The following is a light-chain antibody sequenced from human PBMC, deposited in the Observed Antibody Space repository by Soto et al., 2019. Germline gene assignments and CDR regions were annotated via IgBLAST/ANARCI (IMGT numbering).Light chain of an antibody. Sequence: IQMTHSPSTPSASVGDRVTITCRASQSISSWLAWYQQKPGKAPNLLIYKASSLQSGVPSRFSGSGSGTEFTLTISSLQPDDCGTYYCQQYNDKWTFGQGTKV. V-gene: IGKV1-5*03. CDR2: KAS. CDR1: QSISSW. CDR3: QQYNDKWT. J-gene: IGKJ1*01.